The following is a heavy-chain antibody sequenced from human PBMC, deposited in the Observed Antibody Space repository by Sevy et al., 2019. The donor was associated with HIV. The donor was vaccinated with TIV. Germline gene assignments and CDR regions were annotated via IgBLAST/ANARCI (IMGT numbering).Heavy chain of an antibody. CDR2: IKQDGSEK. D-gene: IGHD2-21*02. CDR3: ARAKGTALGNYMDV. V-gene: IGHV3-7*03. CDR1: GFTFSSYW. Sequence: GGSLRLSCAASGFTFSSYWMSWVRQAPGKGLEWVANIKQDGSEKYYVDSVKGRFTISRDNAKNSLYLQMNSLRAEDTAMYYCARAKGTALGNYMDVWGKGTTVTVSS. J-gene: IGHJ6*03.